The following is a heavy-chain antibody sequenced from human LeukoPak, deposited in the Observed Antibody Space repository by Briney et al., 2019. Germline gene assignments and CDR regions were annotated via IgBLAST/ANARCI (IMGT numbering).Heavy chain of an antibody. D-gene: IGHD6-13*01. V-gene: IGHV4-34*01. CDR3: ARVVVGYSSSWYQIYYYYYMDV. J-gene: IGHJ6*03. CDR1: GGSFSGYY. Sequence: SETLSLTCAVYGGSFSGYYWSWIRQPPGKGLEWIGEINHSGSTNYNPSLKRRVTISVDTTNNQFSPTLSTGIAADKAVYYCARVVVGYSSSWYQIYYYYYMDVWGKGTTVTVSS. CDR2: INHSGST.